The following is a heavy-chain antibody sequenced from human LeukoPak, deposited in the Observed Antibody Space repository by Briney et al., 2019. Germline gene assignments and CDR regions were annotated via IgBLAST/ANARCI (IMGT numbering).Heavy chain of an antibody. CDR2: IRSKADGGTT. CDR1: GFTFSDAW. Sequence: TGGSLRLSCAASGFTFSDAWMNWVRQSPGKGLEWVGRIRSKADGGTTDYAALVKGRFIISRDDSKNTVYLQMNSLETEDTGVYSCPTDVHTLWGQGTLVTVSS. D-gene: IGHD1-1*01. CDR3: PTDVHTL. V-gene: IGHV3-15*01. J-gene: IGHJ4*02.